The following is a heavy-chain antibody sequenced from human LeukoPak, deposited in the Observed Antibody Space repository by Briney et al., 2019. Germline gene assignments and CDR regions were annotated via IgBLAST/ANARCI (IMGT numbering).Heavy chain of an antibody. CDR2: ISGSGGST. V-gene: IGHV3-23*01. J-gene: IGHJ4*02. CDR1: GFTFSSYA. CDR3: AKDESRMTTVPFFDY. Sequence: GGSLRLSCAASGFTFSSYAMSWVRQAPGKGLEWVSAISGSGGSTYYADSVKGRFTISRDNSKNTMYLQMNSLRAEDTAVYYCAKDESRMTTVPFFDYWGQGTLVTVSS. D-gene: IGHD4-17*01.